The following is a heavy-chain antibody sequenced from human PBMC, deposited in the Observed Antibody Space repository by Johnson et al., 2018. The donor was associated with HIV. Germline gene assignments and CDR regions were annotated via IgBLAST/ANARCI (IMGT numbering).Heavy chain of an antibody. V-gene: IGHV3-11*04. Sequence: QVQLVESGGGLVQPGGSLRLSCAASGFSFGDYYMSWIRQSPGKGLEWFAYISSSGETRYYADSVKGRFTISRDNPKNTLYLQMSSLRAEDTAVYYCAKGDGIVGGSDAFDIWGQGTMVTVSS. D-gene: IGHD1-26*01. CDR3: AKGDGIVGGSDAFDI. CDR1: GFSFGDYY. CDR2: ISSSGETR. J-gene: IGHJ3*02.